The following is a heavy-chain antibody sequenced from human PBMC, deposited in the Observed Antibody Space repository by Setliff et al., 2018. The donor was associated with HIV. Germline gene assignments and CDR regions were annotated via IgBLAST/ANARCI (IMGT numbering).Heavy chain of an antibody. CDR3: ARGTDYDLWTYYYYMDV. CDR1: GFSFTSHA. D-gene: IGHD3-3*01. V-gene: IGHV3-23*01. Sequence: GGSLRLSCAASGFSFTSHAMNWVRQAPGKGLEWVSSISGSGEATYYADSVRGRFTVSRDNSKNTVYLQMHSLRAEDTATYYCARGTDYDLWTYYYYMDVWGQGTAVTVSS. CDR2: ISGSGEAT. J-gene: IGHJ6*03.